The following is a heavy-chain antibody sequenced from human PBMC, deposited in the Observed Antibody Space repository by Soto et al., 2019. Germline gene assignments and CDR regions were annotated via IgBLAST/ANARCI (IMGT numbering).Heavy chain of an antibody. CDR3: AASDISSWQHDY. CDR2: IIPIFETA. J-gene: IGHJ4*02. CDR1: GDSFSSYA. D-gene: IGHD6-13*01. V-gene: IGHV1-69*01. Sequence: QVQLVQSGAEMKKPGSSVKVSCKVSGDSFSSYAISWVRQAPGEGLEWVGGIIPIFETANYAQNFQGRVPITAVESTTTAYLEVTRLRPQDTAVFYCAASDISSWQHDYWGQGTLITVSS.